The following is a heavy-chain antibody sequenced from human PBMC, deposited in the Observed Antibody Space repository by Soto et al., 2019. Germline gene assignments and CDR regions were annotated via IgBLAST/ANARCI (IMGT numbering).Heavy chain of an antibody. D-gene: IGHD7-27*01. V-gene: IGHV3-23*01. CDR2: ISGSGSST. Sequence: EVQLLESGGGLVQPGGSLRLSCAASGFTFTNYVMSWVRQAPGKGLEWVSVISGSGSSTNYADSVKGRFTISRDNCKNTLYLQMNSLRAEDTAVYYGAKKSLGTYFDHWGQGTLVTVSA. CDR1: GFTFTNYV. CDR3: AKKSLGTYFDH. J-gene: IGHJ4*02.